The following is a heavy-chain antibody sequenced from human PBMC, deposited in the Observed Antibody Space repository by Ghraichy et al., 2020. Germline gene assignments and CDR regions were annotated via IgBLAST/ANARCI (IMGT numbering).Heavy chain of an antibody. V-gene: IGHV3-7*03. CDR1: GFIFNNYW. D-gene: IGHD4-11*01. Sequence: LSLTCAASGFIFNNYWMTWVRQAPGKGLEWVADIKQDGSEKYYVDPVKGRFTISRDNAKNSLYLQMNSLRVEDTAVFYCARGHSLDFWGQGTMVTVSS. CDR3: ARGHSLDF. CDR2: IKQDGSEK. J-gene: IGHJ3*01.